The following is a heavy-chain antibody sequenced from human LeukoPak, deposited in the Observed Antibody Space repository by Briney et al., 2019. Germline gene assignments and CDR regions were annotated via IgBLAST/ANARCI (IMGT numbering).Heavy chain of an antibody. CDR1: GDSVSSYY. Sequence: SETLSLTCTVSGDSVSSYYWTWIRQAPGKGLEWIGYIYYSGSTNYNPSLKSRVTISVDTSKNQFSPKLSSVTAADTAVYYCARGGSTSSWYAWFDPWGQGNLVTVSS. J-gene: IGHJ5*02. V-gene: IGHV4-59*02. D-gene: IGHD6-13*01. CDR2: IYYSGST. CDR3: ARGGSTSSWYAWFDP.